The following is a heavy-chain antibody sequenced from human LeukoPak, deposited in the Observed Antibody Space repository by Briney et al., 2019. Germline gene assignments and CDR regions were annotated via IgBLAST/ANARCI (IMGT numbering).Heavy chain of an antibody. V-gene: IGHV4-39*07. CDR1: GVSIGSSPYF. CDR3: ARIVPYDYGYIDH. Sequence: PSETLSLTCAVSGVSIGSSPYFWGWIRQPPGKGLEWIGSISSSGSAYYNPSLKSRVTISVDTSKNQFSLKMSSVTAADTAVYYCARIVPYDYGYIDHWGQGTLVTVSS. CDR2: ISSSGSA. J-gene: IGHJ4*02. D-gene: IGHD4/OR15-4a*01.